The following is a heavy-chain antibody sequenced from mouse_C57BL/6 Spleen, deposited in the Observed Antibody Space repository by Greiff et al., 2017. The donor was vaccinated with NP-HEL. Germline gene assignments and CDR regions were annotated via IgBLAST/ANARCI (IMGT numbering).Heavy chain of an antibody. CDR1: GFTFSSYG. V-gene: IGHV5-6*01. Sequence: EVQLVESGGDLVKPGGSLKLSCAASGFTFSSYGMSWVRQTPDKRLEWVATISSGGSYTYYPDSVKGRFTISRDNAKNTLYLQMSSLKSEDTAMYYCARHTTYNSNHEGFAYWGQGTLVTVSA. J-gene: IGHJ3*01. CDR3: ARHTTYNSNHEGFAY. D-gene: IGHD2-5*01. CDR2: ISSGGSYT.